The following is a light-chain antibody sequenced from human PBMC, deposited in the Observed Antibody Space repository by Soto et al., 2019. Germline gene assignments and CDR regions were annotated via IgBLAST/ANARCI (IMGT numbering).Light chain of an antibody. J-gene: IGLJ3*02. CDR2: GNS. CDR3: QSYDSSLSAWV. V-gene: IGLV1-40*01. CDR1: SSNIGAGYD. Sequence: QSVLTQPPSVSGAPGQRVTISCTESSSNIGAGYDVHWYQQRPGTAPKLLIYGNSNRPSGVPDRFSGSKSGTSASLAITGRQAEDEADYYCQSYDSSLSAWVFGGGTKLTVL.